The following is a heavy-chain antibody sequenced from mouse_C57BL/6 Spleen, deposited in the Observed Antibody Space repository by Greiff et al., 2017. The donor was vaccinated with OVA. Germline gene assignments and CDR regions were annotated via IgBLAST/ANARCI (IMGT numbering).Heavy chain of an antibody. J-gene: IGHJ3*01. CDR3: AGCYPWFAY. Sequence: VQLQPPGAELVRPGSSVQLSCQASGYTFPSYWMEWVKQRPGQGLGWIGNIYPSDSDTHHNQKFKDKATLTVDKSSSTAYMQLSSLTSEDSAVYYCAGCYPWFAYWGQGTLVTVSA. V-gene: IGHV1-61*01. CDR1: GYTFPSYW. CDR2: IYPSDSDT. D-gene: IGHD2-12*01.